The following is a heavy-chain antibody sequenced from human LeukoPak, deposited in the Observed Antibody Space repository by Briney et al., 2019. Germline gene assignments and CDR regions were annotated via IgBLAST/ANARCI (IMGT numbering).Heavy chain of an antibody. CDR2: ISYDGSNK. Sequence: PGGSLRLSCAASGFTFSSHGMTWVRQAPGKGLEWVAVISYDGSNKYYADSVKGRFTISRDNSKNTLYLQMNSLRAEDTAVYYCARDFHPNPLQPPFYWGQGTLVTVSS. V-gene: IGHV3-30*03. CDR3: ARDFHPNPLQPPFY. J-gene: IGHJ4*02. D-gene: IGHD6-13*01. CDR1: GFTFSSHG.